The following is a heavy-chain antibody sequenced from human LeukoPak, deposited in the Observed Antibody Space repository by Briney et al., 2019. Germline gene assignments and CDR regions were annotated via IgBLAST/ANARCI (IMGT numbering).Heavy chain of an antibody. J-gene: IGHJ3*02. D-gene: IGHD1-26*01. CDR1: VGSFSGYY. CDR2: INHSGST. Sequence: SETLSLTCAVYVGSFSGYYWSWIRQPPGEGLEWIGEINHSGSTNYNPSLKSRVAISVDTSKNQSSLKLSSVTAADTAAYYCARTRWELLFAFDIWGQGIMVTVS. CDR3: ARTRWELLFAFDI. V-gene: IGHV4-34*01.